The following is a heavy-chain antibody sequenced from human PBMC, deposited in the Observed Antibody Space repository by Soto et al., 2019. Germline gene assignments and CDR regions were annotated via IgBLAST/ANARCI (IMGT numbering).Heavy chain of an antibody. CDR2: ISGSGGST. CDR1: GFTFSSYA. Sequence: AGGSLRLFCAASGFTFSSYAMSWVRQAPGKGLEWVSAISGSGGSTYYADSVKGRFTISRDNSKNTLYLQMNSLRAEDTAVYYCARGDFWSGYYHYYYGMDVWGQGTTVTSP. D-gene: IGHD3-3*01. V-gene: IGHV3-23*01. J-gene: IGHJ6*02. CDR3: ARGDFWSGYYHYYYGMDV.